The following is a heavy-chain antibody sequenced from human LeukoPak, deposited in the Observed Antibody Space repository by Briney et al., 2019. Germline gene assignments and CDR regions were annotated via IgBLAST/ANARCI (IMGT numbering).Heavy chain of an antibody. J-gene: IGHJ6*02. V-gene: IGHV3-9*01. Sequence: PGGSLRLSCAASGFTFDDYAMHWVRQVPGKGLEWVSSINWNSGSIVYADSVRGRFTISRDNAKNSLYLQMNGLRGEDTAFYYCAKGIAAAEDYYGMDVWGQGTLVTVSS. CDR2: INWNSGSI. CDR3: AKGIAAAEDYYGMDV. CDR1: GFTFDDYA. D-gene: IGHD6-13*01.